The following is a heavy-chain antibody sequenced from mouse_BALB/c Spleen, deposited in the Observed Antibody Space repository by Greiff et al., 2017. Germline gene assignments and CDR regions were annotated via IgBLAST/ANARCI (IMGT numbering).Heavy chain of an antibody. V-gene: IGHV2-9*02. J-gene: IGHJ1*01. D-gene: IGHD2-1*01. Sequence: VKVVESGPGLVAPSQSLSITCTVSGFSLTSYGVHWVRQPPGKGLEWLGVIWAGGSTNYNSALMSRLSISKDNSKSQVFLKMNSLQTDDTAMYYCARENYGNYLWYFDVWGAGTTVTVSS. CDR2: IWAGGST. CDR3: ARENYGNYLWYFDV. CDR1: GFSLTSYG.